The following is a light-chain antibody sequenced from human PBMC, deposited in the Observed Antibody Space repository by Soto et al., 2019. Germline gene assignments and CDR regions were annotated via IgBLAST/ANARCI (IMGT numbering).Light chain of an antibody. Sequence: SYELTQPPSVSVAPGKTARITCGGNNIGSKSVHWYQQKPGQAPVLVIYYDNTRPSGIPERISGSNSGNTATLTFSRVEAGDEADYYCQVWGTSSDHVVFGGGTQLTVL. CDR3: QVWGTSSDHVV. CDR1: NIGSKS. V-gene: IGLV3-21*04. J-gene: IGLJ2*01. CDR2: YDN.